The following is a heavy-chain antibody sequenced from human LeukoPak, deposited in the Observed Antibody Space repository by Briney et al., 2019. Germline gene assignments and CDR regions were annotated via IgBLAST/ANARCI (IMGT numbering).Heavy chain of an antibody. Sequence: SVKVSCKTSGGTFNNSAISWVRQAPGQGLEWLGGIMPLFGTAGYAQKFQGRVTITKDESTRTVYLELTSLTSDDTAVYYCARDVHGDYGSGWFDPWGPGTLVSVSS. D-gene: IGHD4-17*01. CDR2: IMPLFGTA. CDR3: ARDVHGDYGSGWFDP. J-gene: IGHJ5*02. CDR1: GGTFNNSA. V-gene: IGHV1-69*05.